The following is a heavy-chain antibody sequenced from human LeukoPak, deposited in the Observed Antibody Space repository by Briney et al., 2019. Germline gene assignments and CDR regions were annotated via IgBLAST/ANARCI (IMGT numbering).Heavy chain of an antibody. CDR2: IHYSGST. V-gene: IGHV4-59*01. CDR1: GGSISTYY. J-gene: IGHJ4*02. CDR3: AREERGCFDY. D-gene: IGHD1-26*01. Sequence: PSETLSLTCTVSGGSISTYYWSWIRQPPGTGLEWIGYIHYSGSTKYNPSLKSRVTISVDSSKTQFSPKLSSVTAADTAVYYCAREERGCFDYWGQGTLVTVSS.